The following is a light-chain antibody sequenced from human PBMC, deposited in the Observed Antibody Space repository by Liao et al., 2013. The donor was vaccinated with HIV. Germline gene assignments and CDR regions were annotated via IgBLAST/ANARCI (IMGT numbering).Light chain of an antibody. Sequence: SYELTQPPSVSVAPGQTATITCGGDNLQRKSVHWYQQRPGQAPVVVILYDSARPSGISERFSGSTSGTTVTLTISGAQVEDEADYYCYSAADNNRGVFGGGTKLTVL. CDR2: YDS. CDR1: NLQRKS. CDR3: YSAADNNRGV. V-gene: IGLV3-27*01. J-gene: IGLJ3*02.